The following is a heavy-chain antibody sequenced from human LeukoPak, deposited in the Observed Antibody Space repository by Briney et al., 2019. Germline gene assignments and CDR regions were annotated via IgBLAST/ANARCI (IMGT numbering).Heavy chain of an antibody. J-gene: IGHJ5*02. CDR1: GFTFSSYA. CDR3: AKSDLLTGYFGSLGPKWFDP. CDR2: ISDSGTTT. V-gene: IGHV3-23*01. Sequence: GGSLRLSCEASGFTFSSYAMSWVRQAPGKGLEWVSSISDSGTTTFYADSLKGRLTISRDNSKNTVYLQMNSLRDDDMAVYYCAKSDLLTGYFGSLGPKWFDPWGQGTLVTVSS. D-gene: IGHD3-9*01.